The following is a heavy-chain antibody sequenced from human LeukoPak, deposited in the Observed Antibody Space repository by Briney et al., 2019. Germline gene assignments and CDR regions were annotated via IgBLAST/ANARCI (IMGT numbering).Heavy chain of an antibody. Sequence: SETLSLTCTVSGGSISSYYWSWIRQPPGKGLEWIGYSYYSGSTNYNPSLKSRVTISVDTSKNQFSLKLSSVTAADTAVYYCARAVLLWFGESITDAFDIWGQGTMVTVSS. V-gene: IGHV4-59*01. CDR3: ARAVLLWFGESITDAFDI. CDR1: GGSISSYY. D-gene: IGHD3-10*01. CDR2: SYYSGST. J-gene: IGHJ3*02.